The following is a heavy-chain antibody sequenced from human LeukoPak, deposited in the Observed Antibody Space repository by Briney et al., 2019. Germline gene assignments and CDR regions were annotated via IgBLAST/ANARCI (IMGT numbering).Heavy chain of an antibody. CDR3: AGSGGFVGYYVYYYYYYMDV. CDR2: INHSGST. Sequence: PSETLSLTCAVYGGSFSGYYWSWIRQPPGKGLEWIGEINHSGSTNYNPSLKSRVTISVDTSKNQFSLKLSSVTAADTAVYYCAGSGGFVGYYVYYYYYYMDVWGKGTTVTVSS. V-gene: IGHV4-34*01. CDR1: GGSFSGYY. D-gene: IGHD3-22*01. J-gene: IGHJ6*03.